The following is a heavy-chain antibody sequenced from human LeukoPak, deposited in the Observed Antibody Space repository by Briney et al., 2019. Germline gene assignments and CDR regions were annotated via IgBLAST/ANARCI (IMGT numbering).Heavy chain of an antibody. CDR3: AKGYGSGSSRYYFDY. J-gene: IGHJ4*02. CDR1: GFTFSSYA. V-gene: IGHV3-23*01. CDR2: ISGSGGST. D-gene: IGHD3-10*01. Sequence: PGGSLRLSCAASGFTFSSYAMSWVRQAPGKGLEWVSTISGSGGSTYYADSVKGRFTISRDNSKNTLYLQMNSLRAEDTAVYYCAKGYGSGSSRYYFDYWGQGTLATVSS.